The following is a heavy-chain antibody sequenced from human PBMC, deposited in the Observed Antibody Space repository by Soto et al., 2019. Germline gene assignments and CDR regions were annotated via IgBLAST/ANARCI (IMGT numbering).Heavy chain of an antibody. Sequence: PSETLSLTCTVSGGSISSGDYYWSWIRQSPGKGLEWIGYIYYSGSTYYNLSLKSRVTISIEMSKNQFSLKLSSVTAADTAVYYCARVRDGYNDFEYWGQGALVTVSS. D-gene: IGHD5-12*01. CDR2: IYYSGST. CDR1: GGSISSGDYY. CDR3: ARVRDGYNDFEY. J-gene: IGHJ4*02. V-gene: IGHV4-30-4*01.